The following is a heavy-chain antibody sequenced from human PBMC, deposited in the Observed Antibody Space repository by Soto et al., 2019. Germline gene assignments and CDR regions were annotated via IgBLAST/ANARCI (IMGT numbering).Heavy chain of an antibody. Sequence: PSETLSLTCTVSGGSISSYYWSWIRQPPGKGLEWIGYIYYNGSTNYNPSLKSRVTISVDTSKNQFSLKLSSVTAADTAVYYCASRGYRYGYFDYWGQGTLVTVSS. CDR1: GGSISSYY. V-gene: IGHV4-59*08. J-gene: IGHJ4*02. D-gene: IGHD5-18*01. CDR3: ASRGYRYGYFDY. CDR2: IYYNGST.